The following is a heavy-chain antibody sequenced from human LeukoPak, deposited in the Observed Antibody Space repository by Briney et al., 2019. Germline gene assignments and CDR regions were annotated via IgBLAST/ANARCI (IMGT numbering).Heavy chain of an antibody. Sequence: GTSVKVSCKASGFTLVNSAVHWVRQARGQSLDWIGWSVVGSGDARYAQRFQERLTITRDKSTSTAYMELSSLRSEDTAVYYCAADRHLGATTGFGFWGQGTLVTVSS. CDR1: GFTLVNSA. CDR3: AADRHLGATTGFGF. D-gene: IGHD1-26*01. CDR2: SVVGSGDA. V-gene: IGHV1-58*01. J-gene: IGHJ4*02.